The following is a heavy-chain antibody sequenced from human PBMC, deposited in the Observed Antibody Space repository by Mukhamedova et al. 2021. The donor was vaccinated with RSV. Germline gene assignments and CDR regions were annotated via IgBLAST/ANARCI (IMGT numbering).Heavy chain of an antibody. Sequence: GGSTYYNLSLKSRVTISVDTSKNQFSLRLSSVTAADTALYYCARKTRDLRAYYFDFWGQGTLVTVSS. J-gene: IGHJ4*02. D-gene: IGHD4-17*01. CDR2: GGST. V-gene: IGHV4-39*07. CDR3: ARKTRDLRAYYFDF.